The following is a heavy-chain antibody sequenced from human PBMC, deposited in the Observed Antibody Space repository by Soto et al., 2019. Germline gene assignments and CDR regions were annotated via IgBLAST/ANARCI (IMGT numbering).Heavy chain of an antibody. CDR2: VRSETYGGST. D-gene: IGHD6-13*01. CDR3: TRGRGTSGWYADY. Sequence: GGSLRLSCSASGFVFGYYAVTWVRQAPGKGLEWVGVVRSETYGGSTEYAASVKGRFRISRDDSESIAYLQMTNLKTEDTAVYYCTRGRGTSGWYADYWGKGIRVTVSS. V-gene: IGHV3-49*04. CDR1: GFVFGYYA. J-gene: IGHJ4*02.